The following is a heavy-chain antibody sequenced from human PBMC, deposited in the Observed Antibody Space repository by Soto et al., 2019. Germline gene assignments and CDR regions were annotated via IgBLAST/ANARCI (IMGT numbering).Heavy chain of an antibody. CDR1: GCSISSSSYY. Sequence: XETLSLTCTVSGCSISSSSYYWGWIRQPPGKGLEWIGSIYYSGSTYYNPSLKSRVTISVDTSKNQFSLKLSSVTAADTAVYYCAKDRRITMVRGVLRAFDYWGQGNLVTVSS. CDR3: AKDRRITMVRGVLRAFDY. J-gene: IGHJ4*01. CDR2: IYYSGST. V-gene: IGHV4-39*01. D-gene: IGHD3-10*01.